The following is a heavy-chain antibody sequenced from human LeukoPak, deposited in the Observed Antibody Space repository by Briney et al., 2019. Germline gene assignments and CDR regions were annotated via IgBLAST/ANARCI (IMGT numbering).Heavy chain of an antibody. CDR2: ISGSGGST. D-gene: IGHD6-6*01. CDR3: ATIPEFSSSSRSYHYYYYMDV. CDR1: GFTFSSYG. J-gene: IGHJ6*03. Sequence: GGSLRLSCAASGFTFSSYGMHWVRQAPGKGLEWVSAISGSGGSTYYADSVKGRFTISRDNSKNTLYLQMNSLRAEDTAVYYCATIPEFSSSSRSYHYYYYMDVWGKGTTVTVSS. V-gene: IGHV3-23*01.